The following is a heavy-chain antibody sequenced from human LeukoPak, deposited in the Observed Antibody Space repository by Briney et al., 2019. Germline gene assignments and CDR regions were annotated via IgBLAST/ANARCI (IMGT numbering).Heavy chain of an antibody. V-gene: IGHV4-59*08. D-gene: IGHD6-6*01. CDR2: IYYSGST. Sequence: SETLSLTCAVYGGSFSGYYWSWIRRPPGKGLEWIGYIYYSGSTNYNPSLKSRVTISVDTSKNQFSLKLSSVTAADTAVYYCATFVSSLYYFDYWGQGTLVTVSS. J-gene: IGHJ4*02. CDR1: GGSFSGYY. CDR3: ATFVSSLYYFDY.